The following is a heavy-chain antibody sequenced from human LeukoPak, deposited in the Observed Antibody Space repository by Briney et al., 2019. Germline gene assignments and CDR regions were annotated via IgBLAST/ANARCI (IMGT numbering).Heavy chain of an antibody. CDR3: ARDPSAGEDAFDI. D-gene: IGHD7-27*01. Sequence: PSETLSLTCTVSGGSISSYYWSWIRRPPGKGLEWIGYIYYSGSTNYNPSLKSRVTISVDTSKNQFSLKLSSVTAADTAVYYCARDPSAGEDAFDIWGQRTMVTVSS. CDR1: GGSISSYY. V-gene: IGHV4-59*01. CDR2: IYYSGST. J-gene: IGHJ3*02.